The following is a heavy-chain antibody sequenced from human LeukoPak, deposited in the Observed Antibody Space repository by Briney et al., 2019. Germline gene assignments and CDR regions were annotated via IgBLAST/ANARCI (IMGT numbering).Heavy chain of an antibody. CDR1: GFTFSRYW. CDR3: ARDKIEGPSNIDN. Sequence: GGSLRLSCAASGFTFSRYWMTWVRQAPGKGPEWVANIKQDGSEQYYVDSVKGRFTISRDNAKNSLYLQMYSLRAEDTAIYYCARDKIEGPSNIDNWGQGTLVIVSS. D-gene: IGHD2/OR15-2a*01. CDR2: IKQDGSEQ. V-gene: IGHV3-7*03. J-gene: IGHJ4*02.